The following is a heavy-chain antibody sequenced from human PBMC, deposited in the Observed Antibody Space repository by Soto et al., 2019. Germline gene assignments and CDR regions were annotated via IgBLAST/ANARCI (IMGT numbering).Heavy chain of an antibody. CDR3: AKESMPQHYGDTLFDY. V-gene: IGHV3-23*01. Sequence: EVQLLDSGGGLAQPGGSLRVSCAASGFIFNNYAMNWVRQAPGEGLQWVAGISASGVSTYYADSVKGRFIISRDNSKNSLFLQMNSLRAEDTAIYYCAKESMPQHYGDTLFDYWGQGTRVTVSS. D-gene: IGHD4-17*01. CDR2: ISASGVST. CDR1: GFIFNNYA. J-gene: IGHJ4*02.